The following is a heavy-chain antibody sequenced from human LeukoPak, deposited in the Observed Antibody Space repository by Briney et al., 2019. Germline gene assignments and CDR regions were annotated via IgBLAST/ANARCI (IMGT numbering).Heavy chain of an antibody. CDR3: ARSDIVATIPRFDP. V-gene: IGHV1-18*01. D-gene: IGHD5-12*01. CDR1: GYTFTTYN. CDR2: ISGYNGNT. J-gene: IGHJ5*02. Sequence: ASVKVSCKASGYTFTTYNINWVRQAPGQGLEWMGWISGYNGNTNYAQKLQGRVTMTTDTSTNTAYMELRSLRSDDTAVYYCARSDIVATIPRFDPWGQGTLVTVSS.